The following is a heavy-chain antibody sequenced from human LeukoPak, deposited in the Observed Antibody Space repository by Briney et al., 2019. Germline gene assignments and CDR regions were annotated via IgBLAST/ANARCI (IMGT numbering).Heavy chain of an antibody. CDR1: GLTFSSYG. J-gene: IGHJ4*02. Sequence: GGSLRLSCAASGLTFSSYGMHWVRQAPGKGLEWVAVIWYDGSNKYYADSVKGRFTISRDNSKNTLYLQMNSLRAQDTAVYYCAGGMGVYGFDYWGQGTLVTVSS. CDR3: AGGMGVYGFDY. D-gene: IGHD3-10*01. CDR2: IWYDGSNK. V-gene: IGHV3-33*01.